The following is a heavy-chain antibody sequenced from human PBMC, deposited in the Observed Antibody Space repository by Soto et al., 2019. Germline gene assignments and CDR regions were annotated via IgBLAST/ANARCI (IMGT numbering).Heavy chain of an antibody. J-gene: IGHJ3*01. CDR3: ASPMVTAPNDAFDV. D-gene: IGHD2-21*02. V-gene: IGHV3-48*03. CDR1: GFTFSGYE. Sequence: PVGSLRLSCAASGFTFSGYEMNWVRQAPGKGLEWISYISSTGNTIYYADSVKGRFTISRDNAKNSLYLQMNSLRAEDTSVYYCASPMVTAPNDAFDVWGQGTMVTVSS. CDR2: ISSTGNTI.